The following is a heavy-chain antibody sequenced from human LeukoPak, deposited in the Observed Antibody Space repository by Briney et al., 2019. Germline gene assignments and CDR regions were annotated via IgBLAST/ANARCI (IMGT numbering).Heavy chain of an antibody. Sequence: GGSLRLSCAASGFTFSSHGMHWVRQAPGKGLEWVAMIWFDGSKKYYTASVKGRFTISRDNSKNTLDLQMNSLRAEDTAVYYCARDKASYFDLWGQGVLVTVSS. V-gene: IGHV3-33*01. CDR2: IWFDGSKK. J-gene: IGHJ4*02. CDR3: ARDKASYFDL. CDR1: GFTFSSHG.